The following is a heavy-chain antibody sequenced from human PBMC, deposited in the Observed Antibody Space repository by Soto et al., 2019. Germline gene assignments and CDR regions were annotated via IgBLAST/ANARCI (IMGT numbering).Heavy chain of an antibody. CDR2: INHSGST. V-gene: IGHV4-34*01. D-gene: IGHD6-13*01. Sequence: FLTWAVFGGSFIGYCWRWMRPPPGKGLEWIGEINHSGSTNYNPSLKSRVTISVDTSKNQFSLKLSSVTAADTAVYYCASSPYSSSWYKWFDYWGQGTLVTVSS. J-gene: IGHJ5*01. CDR3: ASSPYSSSWYKWFDY. CDR1: GGSFIGYC.